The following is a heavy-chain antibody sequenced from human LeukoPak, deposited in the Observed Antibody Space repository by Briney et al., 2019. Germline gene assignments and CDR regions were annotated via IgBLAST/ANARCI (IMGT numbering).Heavy chain of an antibody. D-gene: IGHD4-17*01. Sequence: SETLSLTCTVSGGSISSGSYYWSWIRQPAGKGLEWIGRIYTSGSTNYNPSLKSRVTISVDTSKNQFSLKLSSVTAADTAVYYCARVPTNDYGDYGWFDPWGQGTLVTVSS. CDR1: GGSISSGSYY. CDR2: IYTSGST. CDR3: ARVPTNDYGDYGWFDP. J-gene: IGHJ5*02. V-gene: IGHV4-61*02.